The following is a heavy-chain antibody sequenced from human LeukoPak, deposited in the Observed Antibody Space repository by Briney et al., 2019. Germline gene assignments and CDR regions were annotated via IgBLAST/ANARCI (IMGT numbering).Heavy chain of an antibody. Sequence: PGESLKISCAGSGFIFSNYEMNWVRQAPGKGLEWVSYISSTGGDIYYADSVKGRFTISRDNAEKSVYLQMNSLRAEDTAVYYCARDLPTGTYRAYFDNWGQGTLVTVSS. V-gene: IGHV3-48*03. CDR1: GFIFSNYE. CDR2: ISSTGGDI. J-gene: IGHJ4*02. D-gene: IGHD1-26*01. CDR3: ARDLPTGTYRAYFDN.